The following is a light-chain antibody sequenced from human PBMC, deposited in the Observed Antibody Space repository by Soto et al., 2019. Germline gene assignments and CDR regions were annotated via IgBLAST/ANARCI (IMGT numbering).Light chain of an antibody. CDR1: SSNIGNNH. V-gene: IGLV1-47*01. CDR2: RNH. J-gene: IGLJ2*01. CDR3: ATWDDSLSGRV. Sequence: QLVLTQAPSASGTPGQRVTISCSGSSSNIGNNHVYWYQQFPGTSPKLLIYRNHQRPTGVSDRFSGSKSYTSASLTISGLRSDDEADYYCATWDDSLSGRVFGGGTKLTVL.